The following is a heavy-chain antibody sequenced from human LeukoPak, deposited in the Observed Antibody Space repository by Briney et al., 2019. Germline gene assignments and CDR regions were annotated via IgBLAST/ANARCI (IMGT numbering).Heavy chain of an antibody. V-gene: IGHV1-46*01. J-gene: IGHJ5*02. D-gene: IGHD6-13*01. Sequence: ASVKVSCKASGYAFTSYYMHWVRQAPGQGLEWMGIINPSRGSTSYAQKFQGRVTMTRDTSTSTVYMELSSLRSEDTAVYYCARDAESRSWYDPDWFDPWGQGTLVTVSS. CDR3: ARDAESRSWYDPDWFDP. CDR2: INPSRGST. CDR1: GYAFTSYY.